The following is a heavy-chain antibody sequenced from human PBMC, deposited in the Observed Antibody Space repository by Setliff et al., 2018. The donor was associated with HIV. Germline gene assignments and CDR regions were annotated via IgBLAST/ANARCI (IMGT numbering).Heavy chain of an antibody. D-gene: IGHD3-10*01. CDR1: GGSVMSSVYY. Sequence: SETLSLTCSVSGGSVMSSVYYWAWIRQPPGKGLEWIGSISFSGTYLNPSLKSRVTISVDRSKNQFSLKLTSVTAADTAVYFCASGSMIYYGSGTYYRHRWYFNYWGQGTRVTVSS. CDR2: ISFSGT. J-gene: IGHJ4*02. CDR3: ASGSMIYYGSGTYYRHRWYFNY. V-gene: IGHV4-39*07.